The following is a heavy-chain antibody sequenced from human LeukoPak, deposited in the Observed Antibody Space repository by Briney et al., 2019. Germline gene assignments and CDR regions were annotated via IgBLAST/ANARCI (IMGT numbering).Heavy chain of an antibody. Sequence: ASVKVSCKASGYTFTSYGISWVRQAPGQGLEWMGRINPNSGGTNYAQKFQGRVTMTRDTSISTAYMELSRLRSDDTAVYYCARERITIFGVVIPNLAFDYWGQGTLVTVSS. D-gene: IGHD3-3*01. CDR1: GYTFTSYG. J-gene: IGHJ4*02. CDR3: ARERITIFGVVIPNLAFDY. CDR2: INPNSGGT. V-gene: IGHV1-2*06.